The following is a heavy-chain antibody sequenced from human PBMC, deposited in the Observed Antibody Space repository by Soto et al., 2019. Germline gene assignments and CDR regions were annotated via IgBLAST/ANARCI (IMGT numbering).Heavy chain of an antibody. CDR1: GFAFSTCA. V-gene: IGHV3-23*01. D-gene: IGHD6-13*01. CDR2: ISGSGGSS. Sequence: GGSLSLSCAAAGFAFSTCAMTWVRMGPGTGLERVSVISGSGGSSYYAASVKCRFTISRDNSKNTLFLQMNGLRAEDTAVYYCAKVTKKAAAGRYEYYKYGMDVWGQGTTVTVSS. CDR3: AKVTKKAAAGRYEYYKYGMDV. J-gene: IGHJ6*02.